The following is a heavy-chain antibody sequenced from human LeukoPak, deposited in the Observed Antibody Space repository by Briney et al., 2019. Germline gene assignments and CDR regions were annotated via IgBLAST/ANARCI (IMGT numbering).Heavy chain of an antibody. J-gene: IGHJ4*02. CDR3: ANARGG. CDR2: ISDSGGNT. Sequence: GGSLRLSCAASGFTFSSYCMAWVRQAPGKGLEWVSAISDSGGNTYYADSMKGRFTISRDNSKDTLYLQMNSLRADDTAIYYCANARGGWGQGTLVTVSS. V-gene: IGHV3-23*01. D-gene: IGHD3-10*01. CDR1: GFTFSSYC.